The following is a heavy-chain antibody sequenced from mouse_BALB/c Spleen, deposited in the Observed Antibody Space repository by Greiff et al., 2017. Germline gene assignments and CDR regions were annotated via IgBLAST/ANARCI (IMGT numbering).Heavy chain of an antibody. J-gene: IGHJ2*01. CDR2: ILPGSGST. Sequence: VQLQQSGAELMKPGASVKISCKATGYTFSSYWIEWVKQRPGHGLEWIGEILPGSGSTNYNEKFKGKATFTADTSSNTAYMQLSSLTSEDSAVYYCARGGIATYYFDYWGQGTTLTVSS. CDR1: GYTFSSYW. V-gene: IGHV1-9*01. CDR3: ARGGIATYYFDY.